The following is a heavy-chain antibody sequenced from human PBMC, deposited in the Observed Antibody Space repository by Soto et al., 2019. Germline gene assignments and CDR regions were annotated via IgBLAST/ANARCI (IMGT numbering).Heavy chain of an antibody. V-gene: IGHV4-59*01. D-gene: IGHD4-4*01. J-gene: IGHJ5*02. CDR3: ARVSMSTVSWGFDP. CDR2: IYNSGTT. Sequence: SETLSLTCAVSGDTITSNHWNWIRQPPGRGLEWIGYIYNSGTTKYNPSLKSRVIISVDTSKNQLSLKLSSVTAADTAVYYCARVSMSTVSWGFDPWGQGTLVTVSS. CDR1: GDTITSNH.